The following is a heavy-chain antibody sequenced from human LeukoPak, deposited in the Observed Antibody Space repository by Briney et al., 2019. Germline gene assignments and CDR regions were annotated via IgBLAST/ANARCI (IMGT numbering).Heavy chain of an antibody. Sequence: SETLSLTCTVSGGSISSGDYYWSWIRQPPGKGLEWIGYIYYSGSTYYNPSLKSRVTISVDTSKNQFSLKLSSVTAADTAVYYCARESAVTNYYFDYWGQGTLVTVSS. CDR1: GGSISSGDYY. D-gene: IGHD4-11*01. CDR3: ARESAVTNYYFDY. CDR2: IYYSGST. J-gene: IGHJ4*02. V-gene: IGHV4-30-4*08.